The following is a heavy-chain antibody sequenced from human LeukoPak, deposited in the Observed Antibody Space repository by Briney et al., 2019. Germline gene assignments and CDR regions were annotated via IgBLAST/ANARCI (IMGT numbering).Heavy chain of an antibody. V-gene: IGHV4-34*01. CDR3: ARSAKIFGVAPTRVAFDI. D-gene: IGHD3-3*01. Sequence: PSETLSLTCAVYGGSFSGYYWSWIRQPPGKGLEWIGEINHSGSTNYNPSLKSRVTISVDTSKNQFSLKLSSVTAADTAVYYCARSAKIFGVAPTRVAFDIWGQGTMVTVSS. CDR1: GGSFSGYY. CDR2: INHSGST. J-gene: IGHJ3*02.